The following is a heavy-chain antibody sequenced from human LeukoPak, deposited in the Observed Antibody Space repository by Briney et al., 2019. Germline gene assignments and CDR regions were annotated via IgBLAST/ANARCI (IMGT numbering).Heavy chain of an antibody. V-gene: IGHV3-7*01. J-gene: IGHJ4*02. Sequence: GGSLRLCCAASGFIFSNYWMTWVRQAPGKGLEWVATIRQGGSETFYVDSVRGRFTISRDDAKNSLYLQMNSLRAEDMAVYYCARDPLDYWGQGTPVTVSS. CDR1: GFIFSNYW. CDR2: IRQGGSET. CDR3: ARDPLDY.